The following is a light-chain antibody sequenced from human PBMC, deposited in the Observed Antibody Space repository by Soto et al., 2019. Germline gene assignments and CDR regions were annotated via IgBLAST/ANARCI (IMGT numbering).Light chain of an antibody. Sequence: QSVLTQPASVSGSPGQSITISCTGTISDVGGYNYVSWYQHHPGKAPKLMIYDVSNRPSGVSNRFSGSKSGNTASLTISGLQPEDEADYYCCSYTTSNTRQIVFGTGTKVTVL. CDR2: DVS. CDR3: CSYTTSNTRQIV. V-gene: IGLV2-14*03. J-gene: IGLJ1*01. CDR1: ISDVGGYNY.